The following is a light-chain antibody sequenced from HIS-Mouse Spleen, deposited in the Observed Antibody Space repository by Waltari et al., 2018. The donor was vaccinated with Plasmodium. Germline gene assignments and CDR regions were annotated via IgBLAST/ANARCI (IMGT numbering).Light chain of an antibody. J-gene: IGLJ3*02. CDR1: RPHIGSNY. CDR2: RNN. CDR3: AAWDDSLSGWV. Sequence: QSVLTQPPSASGTPGQRVTIPCSGSRPHIGSNYVYWYQQLPGTAPKLLIYRNNQRPSGVPDRFSGSKSGTSASLAISGLRSEDEADYYCAAWDDSLSGWVFGGGTKLTVL. V-gene: IGLV1-47*01.